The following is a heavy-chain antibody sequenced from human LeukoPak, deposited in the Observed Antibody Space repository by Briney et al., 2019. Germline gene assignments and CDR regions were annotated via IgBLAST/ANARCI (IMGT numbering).Heavy chain of an antibody. CDR3: ARGGRSAVAGTSPY. CDR1: GFTFSSYS. V-gene: IGHV3-21*01. J-gene: IGHJ4*02. Sequence: GGSLRLSCAASGFTFSSYSMNWVRQAPGKGLEWVSSISSSSSYIYYADSVKGRFTVSRDNAKNSVYLQMNSLRAEDTAVYYCARGGRSAVAGTSPYWGQGTLVTVSS. D-gene: IGHD6-19*01. CDR2: ISSSSSYI.